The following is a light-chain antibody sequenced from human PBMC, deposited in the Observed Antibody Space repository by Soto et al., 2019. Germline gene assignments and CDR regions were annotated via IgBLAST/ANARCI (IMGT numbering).Light chain of an antibody. CDR1: SSDVGSYNR. Sequence: QSALTQPPSVSGSPGQSVTISCTGTSSDVGSYNRVSWYQQPPGTAPKVMIYEVSNRPSGVPDRFSGSKSGNTASLTISGLQAEDEADYYCSSYAGSSNVFGTGTKVTVL. J-gene: IGLJ1*01. V-gene: IGLV2-18*02. CDR2: EVS. CDR3: SSYAGSSNV.